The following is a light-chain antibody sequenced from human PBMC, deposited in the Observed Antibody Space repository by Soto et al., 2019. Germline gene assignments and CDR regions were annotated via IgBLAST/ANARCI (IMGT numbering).Light chain of an antibody. CDR3: QQYNKYPLT. Sequence: DIQMTQTPSSLSASVGDRVTITCRASQSISSYLNWYQQKPGKAPKLLIYAASSLQSGVPSKFSGTGFGTNFTLTISSLRPEDFATYYCQQYNKYPLTFAGGTKVDIK. CDR2: AAS. CDR1: QSISSY. V-gene: IGKV1-39*01. J-gene: IGKJ4*01.